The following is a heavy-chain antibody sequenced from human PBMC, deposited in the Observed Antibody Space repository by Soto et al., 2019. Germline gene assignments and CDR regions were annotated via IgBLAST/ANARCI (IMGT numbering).Heavy chain of an antibody. D-gene: IGHD3-16*01. V-gene: IGHV3-23*01. CDR3: AKGLEGGIFDY. CDR1: GFTFSSYG. J-gene: IGHJ4*02. CDR2: ISGSGATA. Sequence: GGSLRLSCAASGFTFSSYGMHWVRQAPGKGLAWVSSISGSGATAYYTDSVKGRFTISSDNSKNTVHLQMNSLRAEDTGVYYCAKGLEGGIFDYWGQGTVVTVCS.